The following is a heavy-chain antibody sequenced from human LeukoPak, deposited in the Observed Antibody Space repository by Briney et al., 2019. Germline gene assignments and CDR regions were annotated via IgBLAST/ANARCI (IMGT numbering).Heavy chain of an antibody. CDR1: GFTFSSYS. CDR3: ARGSYYGPGACDI. J-gene: IGHJ3*02. D-gene: IGHD3-10*01. Sequence: GGSLRLSCAASGFTFSSYSMNWVRQAPGKGLEWDSYISSSSSTIYYADSVKGRFTISRDNAKNSLYLQMNSLRAEDTAVYYCARGSYYGPGACDIWGQGTMVTVSS. V-gene: IGHV3-48*04. CDR2: ISSSSSTI.